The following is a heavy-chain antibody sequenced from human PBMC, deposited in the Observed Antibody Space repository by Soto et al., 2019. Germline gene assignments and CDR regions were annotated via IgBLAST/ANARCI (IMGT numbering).Heavy chain of an antibody. Sequence: ASVNVSCKSSGGTFSNHAISWVRQAPGQGLECVGGIIPMFPTADYAQRFQGRVTITADDSTTTVYMELSGLRSEDTAMYYCARDDATYCGGDCYRYFYYGMDVWGQGTTVTVSS. V-gene: IGHV1-69*13. CDR1: GGTFSNHA. D-gene: IGHD2-21*02. CDR2: IIPMFPTA. CDR3: ARDDATYCGGDCYRYFYYGMDV. J-gene: IGHJ6*02.